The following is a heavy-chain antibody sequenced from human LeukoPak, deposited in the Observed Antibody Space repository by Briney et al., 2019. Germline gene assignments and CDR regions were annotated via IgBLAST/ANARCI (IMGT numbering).Heavy chain of an antibody. CDR1: EFTFSTYG. D-gene: IGHD3-22*01. V-gene: IGHV3-33*01. CDR2: IWSDGSEK. CDR3: ARDSYYYDSSGLYYYYGMDV. J-gene: IGHJ6*02. Sequence: GRSLRLSCAASEFTFSTYGMHWVRQAPGKGLEWVAVIWSDGSEKYYADSVKGRFTISRDNSKNTLYLQMNSLRSEDTAVYYCARDSYYYDSSGLYYYYGMDVWDQGTTVTVSS.